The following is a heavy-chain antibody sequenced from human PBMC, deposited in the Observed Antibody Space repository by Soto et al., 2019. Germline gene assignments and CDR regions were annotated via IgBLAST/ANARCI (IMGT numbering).Heavy chain of an antibody. J-gene: IGHJ4*02. Sequence: QVQLVQSGAEVKKPGASVKVSCKASGYTFTSYGISWVRQAPGQGLEWMGWISAHNRNTNYAQEPQGRDTMTTDTSTSTAYMELRCLISGDTGAYYWARVAPPGDYWGQGTLVTVSS. CDR1: GYTFTSYG. CDR2: ISAHNRNT. V-gene: IGHV1-18*01. CDR3: ARVAPPGDY.